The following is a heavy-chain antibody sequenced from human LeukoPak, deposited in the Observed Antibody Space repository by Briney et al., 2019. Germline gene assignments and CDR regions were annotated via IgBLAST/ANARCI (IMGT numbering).Heavy chain of an antibody. V-gene: IGHV4-39*07. CDR1: GGSISSSSYY. J-gene: IGHJ4*02. D-gene: IGHD4-17*01. Sequence: TLSLTCTVSGGSISSSSYYWGWIRQPPGKGLEWIGSIYYSGSTYYNPSLKSRVTISVDTSKNQFSLKLSSVTAADTAVYYCARVPRDDYGDYDGLDYWGQGTLVTVSS. CDR2: IYYSGST. CDR3: ARVPRDDYGDYDGLDY.